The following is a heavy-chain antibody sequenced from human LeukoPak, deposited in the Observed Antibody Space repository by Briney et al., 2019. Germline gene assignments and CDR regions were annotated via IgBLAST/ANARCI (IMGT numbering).Heavy chain of an antibody. V-gene: IGHV1-24*01. CDR2: FDPEDGET. D-gene: IGHD3-3*01. J-gene: IGHJ5*02. CDR3: ARDLNDFGSGYPNYFDP. Sequence: GASVKVSCKVSGYTLTLLSVHWVRQAPGKGLGWMGGFDPEDGETIYEQKFQGRVTMTRDTYISTAYMELRRLRSEDTAVDYCARDLNDFGSGYPNYFDPWGQGTLVTVSS. CDR1: GYTLTLLS.